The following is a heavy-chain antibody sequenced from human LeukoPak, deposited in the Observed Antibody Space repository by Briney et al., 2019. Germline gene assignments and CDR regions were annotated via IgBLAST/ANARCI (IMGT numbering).Heavy chain of an antibody. D-gene: IGHD3-22*01. CDR1: GFTFRDYY. CDR2: ISSSGSTI. Sequence: GGSLRLSCAAFGFTFRDYYMSWIRQAPGKGLEWVSYISSSGSTIYYADSVKGRFTISRDNAKNSLYLQMNSLRAEDTAVYYCARDHYDSSGYAFDYWGQGTLVTVSS. CDR3: ARDHYDSSGYAFDY. V-gene: IGHV3-11*01. J-gene: IGHJ4*02.